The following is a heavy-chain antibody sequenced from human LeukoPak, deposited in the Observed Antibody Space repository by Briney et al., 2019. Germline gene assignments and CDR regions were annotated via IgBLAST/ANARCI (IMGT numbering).Heavy chain of an antibody. CDR1: GFTFSSLW. V-gene: IGHV3-7*01. Sequence: GGSLRLSCAASGFTFSSLWMSWARQAPGKGLEWVANIKHDGSEKYYVDSVKGRFTISRDNAKNSLYMQMNSLRVEDTAVYYRATQCAIDYWGQGPLVTVSS. D-gene: IGHD4-11*01. CDR2: IKHDGSEK. J-gene: IGHJ4*02. CDR3: ATQCAIDY.